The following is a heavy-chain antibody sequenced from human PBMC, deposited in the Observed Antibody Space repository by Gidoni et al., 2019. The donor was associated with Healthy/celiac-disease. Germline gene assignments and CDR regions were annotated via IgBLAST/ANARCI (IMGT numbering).Heavy chain of an antibody. CDR3: ARGGPTIFGVVIIENWFDP. J-gene: IGHJ5*02. V-gene: IGHV1-46*01. CDR1: GYTFPSYY. D-gene: IGHD3-3*01. Sequence: QVQLVPSGAAVKKPWASVQVSCKASGYTFPSYYMPWVRQAPGQGLEWMGIINPSGGSTSYAQKFQGRVTMTRDTSTSTVYMELSSLRSEDTAVYYCARGGPTIFGVVIIENWFDPWGQGTLVTVSS. CDR2: INPSGGST.